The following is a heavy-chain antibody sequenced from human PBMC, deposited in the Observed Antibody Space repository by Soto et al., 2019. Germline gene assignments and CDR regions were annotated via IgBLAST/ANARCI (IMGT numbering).Heavy chain of an antibody. J-gene: IGHJ4*02. CDR1: GFTFSGYS. D-gene: IGHD2-15*01. CDR3: AKPGYCSGGSCYSDY. Sequence: GSLRLSCAASGFTFSGYSINWVLPTPVKWLEWLSYISSSISTIYYADSVRGRFTVSRDNAKNSLYLQMNSLRAEDTAVYYCAKPGYCSGGSCYSDYWGQGTLVTVSS. CDR2: ISSSISTI. V-gene: IGHV3-48*01.